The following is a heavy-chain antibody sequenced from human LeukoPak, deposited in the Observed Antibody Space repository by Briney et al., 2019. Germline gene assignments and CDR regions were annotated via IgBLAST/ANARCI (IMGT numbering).Heavy chain of an antibody. V-gene: IGHV3-66*04. CDR1: GFTVSSNY. J-gene: IGHJ4*02. Sequence: GGSLRLSCAASGFTVSSNYMSWVRQAPGKGLEWVSVIYSGGSTYYADSVKGRFTISRDNAKNSLYLQMNSLRAEDTAVYYCARPFGSGSYFFDYWGQGTLVTVSS. CDR3: ARPFGSGSYFFDY. D-gene: IGHD3-10*01. CDR2: IYSGGST.